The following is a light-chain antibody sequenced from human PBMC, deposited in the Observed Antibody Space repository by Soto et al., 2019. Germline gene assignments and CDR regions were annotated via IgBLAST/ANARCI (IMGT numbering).Light chain of an antibody. CDR1: QSVSNF. V-gene: IGKV3-11*01. J-gene: IGKJ1*01. Sequence: TNSPSTLSVYPGERATLTCRASQSVSNFLAWYQHKPGQAPRLLIYDASIRATGVPARFSGSGSGTDFSLTISSLEPEDFAIYYCQQRSIWLPWTFGHGTKVDI. CDR2: DAS. CDR3: QQRSIWLPWT.